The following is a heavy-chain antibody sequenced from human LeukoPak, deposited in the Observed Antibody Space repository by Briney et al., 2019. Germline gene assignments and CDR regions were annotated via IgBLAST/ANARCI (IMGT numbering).Heavy chain of an antibody. Sequence: ASVKVSCKASGYTFTRFAISWVRQAPGQGLEWMGWISTHNGNTDYVQKFQGRITMTTDTFTTTAYMELRSLRSDDTAVYYCARIRAPLVERDGMDVWGQGPRSPSP. CDR2: ISTHNGNT. CDR3: ARIRAPLVERDGMDV. D-gene: IGHD2-21*01. CDR1: GYTFTRFA. J-gene: IGHJ6*02. V-gene: IGHV1-18*01.